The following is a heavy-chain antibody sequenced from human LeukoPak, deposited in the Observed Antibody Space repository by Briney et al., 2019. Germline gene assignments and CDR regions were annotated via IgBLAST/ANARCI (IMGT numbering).Heavy chain of an antibody. CDR2: INHSGST. CDR1: GGSFNGYY. CDR3: ARVKSRKDDY. J-gene: IGHJ4*02. D-gene: IGHD2-21*01. Sequence: SETLSLTCAVYGGSFNGYYWSWIRQPPGKGLEWIGEINHSGSTNYNPSLESRVTISVDTSKNQFSLKLSSVTAADTAVYYCARVKSRKDDYWGQGTLVTVSS. V-gene: IGHV4-34*01.